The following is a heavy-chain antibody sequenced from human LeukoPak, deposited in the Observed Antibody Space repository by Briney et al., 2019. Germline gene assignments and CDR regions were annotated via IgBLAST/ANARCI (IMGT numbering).Heavy chain of an antibody. CDR2: IKQDGSEK. CDR1: GFTFSSYW. J-gene: IGHJ6*02. V-gene: IGHV3-7*01. D-gene: IGHD3-9*01. CDR3: ARWNGNDILTPMDYYYGMDV. Sequence: GGSLRLSCGASGFTFSSYWMSWVRQAPGKGLEWVANIKQDGSEKNYVDSVKGRFTISRDNAKNSLYLQMNSLRAEDTAVYYCARWNGNDILTPMDYYYGMDVWGQGTTVTVSS.